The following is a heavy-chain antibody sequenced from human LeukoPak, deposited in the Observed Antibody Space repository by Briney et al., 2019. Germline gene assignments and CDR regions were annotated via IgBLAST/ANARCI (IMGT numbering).Heavy chain of an antibody. D-gene: IGHD6-6*01. CDR3: ARVGEKEYSSSVGAFDI. V-gene: IGHV4-30-4*08. J-gene: IGHJ3*02. CDR1: GGSISSGDYY. Sequence: SETLSLTCTVSGGSISSGDYYWRWIRQPPGKGLEWIGYIYYSGSTYYNPSLKSRVTISVDTSKNQFSLKLSSVTAADTAVYYCARVGEKEYSSSVGAFDIWGQGTMVTVSS. CDR2: IYYSGST.